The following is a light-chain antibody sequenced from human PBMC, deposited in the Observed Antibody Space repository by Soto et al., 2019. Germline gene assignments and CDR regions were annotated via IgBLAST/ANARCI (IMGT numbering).Light chain of an antibody. CDR1: SSNIGNNA. CDR2: SNN. V-gene: IGLV1-44*01. Sequence: QSVLTQPPSASGTPGQRVTISCSGSSSNIGNNAVNWYQQLPGTAPKLLIYSNNQRPSGVPDRFSGSKSGTSASLAISGLQSEDENDYYCAAWDDSLHGLVFGGGTKLTVL. J-gene: IGLJ2*01. CDR3: AAWDDSLHGLV.